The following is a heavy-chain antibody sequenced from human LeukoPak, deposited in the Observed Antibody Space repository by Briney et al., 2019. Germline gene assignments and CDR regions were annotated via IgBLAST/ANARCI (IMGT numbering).Heavy chain of an antibody. V-gene: IGHV1-8*01. J-gene: IGHJ4*02. CDR3: ARGGWPDSFY. D-gene: IGHD6-19*01. CDR2: MNPNSGNT. Sequence: ASVKVSCKASGYTFTNYDINWVRPATGQGLEWMGWMNPNSGNTGYTQKFQGSVTMARNTSISTAYMELSSLRSEDTGVYYCARGGWPDSFYWGQGTLVTVSS. CDR1: GYTFTNYD.